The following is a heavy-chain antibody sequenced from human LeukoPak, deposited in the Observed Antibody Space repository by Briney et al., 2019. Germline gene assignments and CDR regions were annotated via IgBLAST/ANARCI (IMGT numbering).Heavy chain of an antibody. CDR1: GYSFTSYW. CDR3: ARFFYDFWSGYRSIGSFDY. J-gene: IGHJ4*02. Sequence: GESLKISCKGSGYSFTSYWIGWVRQMPGKGLEWMGIIYPGDSDTRYSPSFQGQVTISADKSTSTAYLQWSSLKASDTAMYYCARFFYDFWSGYRSIGSFDYWGQGTLVTVSS. V-gene: IGHV5-51*01. CDR2: IYPGDSDT. D-gene: IGHD3-3*01.